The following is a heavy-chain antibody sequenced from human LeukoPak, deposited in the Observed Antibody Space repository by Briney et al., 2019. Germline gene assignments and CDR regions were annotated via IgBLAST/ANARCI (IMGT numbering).Heavy chain of an antibody. V-gene: IGHV1-69*13. D-gene: IGHD5-12*01. J-gene: IGHJ6*03. Sequence: GASVKVSCKASGGTFSSYAISWVRQAPGQGLEWMGGIIPIFGTANYAQKFQGRVTITADESTSTAYMELSSLRSEDTAVYYCASPSFSGYDYSDYYYYYMDVWGKGTTVTISS. CDR1: GGTFSSYA. CDR3: ASPSFSGYDYSDYYYYYMDV. CDR2: IIPIFGTA.